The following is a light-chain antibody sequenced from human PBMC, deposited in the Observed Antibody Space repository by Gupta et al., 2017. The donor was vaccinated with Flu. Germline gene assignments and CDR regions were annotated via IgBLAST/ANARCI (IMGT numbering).Light chain of an antibody. Sequence: PSCLSASVGDRVTITCQASQDISNYLNWYQQKPGKAPKLLIYDASNLETGVPSRFSGSGSGTDFTFTISSLQPEDIATYYCQQYDNLPYTFGQGTKLEIK. CDR1: QDISNY. J-gene: IGKJ2*01. CDR3: QQYDNLPYT. V-gene: IGKV1-33*01. CDR2: DAS.